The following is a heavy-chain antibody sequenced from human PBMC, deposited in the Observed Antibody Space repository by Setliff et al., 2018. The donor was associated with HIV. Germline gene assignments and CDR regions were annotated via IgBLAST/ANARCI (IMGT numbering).Heavy chain of an antibody. CDR1: GGSISSSSYY. CDR3: ARIVRWELVATSTFFYYYMDV. J-gene: IGHJ6*03. D-gene: IGHD1-26*01. Sequence: NPSETLSLTCTVSGGSISSSSYYWGWIRQPPGKGLEWIGSIYYSGSTYYNPSLKSRVTISVDTSKNQFSLKLSSVTAADTAVYYCARIVRWELVATSTFFYYYMDVWGKGTTVTVSS. CDR2: IYYSGST. V-gene: IGHV4-39*01.